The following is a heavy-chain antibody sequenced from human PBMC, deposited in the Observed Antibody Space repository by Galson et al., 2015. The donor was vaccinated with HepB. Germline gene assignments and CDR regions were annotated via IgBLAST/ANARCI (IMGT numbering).Heavy chain of an antibody. CDR1: GYTFTSYG. CDR2: ISAYNGNT. CDR3: ARGSHTGFLEWLSNNYYY. V-gene: IGHV1-18*04. J-gene: IGHJ4*02. D-gene: IGHD3-3*01. Sequence: SVKVSCKASGYTFTSYGISWVRQAPGQGLEWMGWISAYNGNTNYAQKLQGRVTMTTDTSTSTAYMELRSLRSDDTAVYYCARGSHTGFLEWLSNNYYYWGQGTLVTVSS.